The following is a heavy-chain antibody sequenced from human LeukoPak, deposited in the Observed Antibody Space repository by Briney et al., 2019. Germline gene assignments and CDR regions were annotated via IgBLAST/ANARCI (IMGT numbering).Heavy chain of an antibody. V-gene: IGHV4-59*01. CDR2: IYYSGST. D-gene: IGHD6-13*01. CDR3: ARQTAYSSSWYSRLTNWFDP. J-gene: IGHJ5*02. CDR1: GGSISIYY. Sequence: SETLSLTCTVSGGSISIYYWSWIRQPPGKGLEWIGYIYYSGSTNYNPSLKSRVTISVDTSKNQFSLKLSSVTAADTAVYYCARQTAYSSSWYSRLTNWFDPWGQGTLVTVSS.